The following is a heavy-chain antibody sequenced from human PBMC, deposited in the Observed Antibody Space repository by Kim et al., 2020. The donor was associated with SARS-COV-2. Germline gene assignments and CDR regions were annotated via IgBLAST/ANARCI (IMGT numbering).Heavy chain of an antibody. Sequence: GGSLRLSCAASGFTFRSYTIHWVRQAPGKGLEWVAVISYDGSNKDYADSVKGRCTISRDNSKNTLYLQMNSLRAEDTAVYYCARSPYYYDTSGYYFFDDWGQGTLVTVSS. CDR3: ARSPYYYDTSGYYFFDD. CDR1: GFTFRSYT. J-gene: IGHJ4*02. D-gene: IGHD3-22*01. CDR2: ISYDGSNK. V-gene: IGHV3-30*04.